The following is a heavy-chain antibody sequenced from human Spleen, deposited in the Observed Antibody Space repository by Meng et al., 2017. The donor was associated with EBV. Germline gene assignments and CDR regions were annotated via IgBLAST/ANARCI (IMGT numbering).Heavy chain of an antibody. CDR3: AKDLGDTAMYFGV. D-gene: IGHD5-18*01. J-gene: IGHJ4*02. Sequence: EVQLVESGGGLVQPGGSLRLSCAASGFTFSSYWMQWVRQTPGRGLVWVSRVSSDGSSTYYADPVKGRFTISRDNSKNTLYLQMNSLRAEDTAVYYCAKDLGDTAMYFGVWGQGTLVTVDS. V-gene: IGHV3-74*01. CDR1: GFTFSSYW. CDR2: VSSDGSST.